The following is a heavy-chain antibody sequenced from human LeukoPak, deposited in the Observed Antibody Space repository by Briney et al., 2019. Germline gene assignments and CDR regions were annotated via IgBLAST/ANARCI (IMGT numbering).Heavy chain of an antibody. V-gene: IGHV3-21*01. Sequence: PGGSLRLSCAASGFTFSSYAMSWVRQAPGKELEWVSSISSSSSYIYYADSVKGRFTISRDNAKNSLYLQMNSLRAEDTAVYYCARDLPYGDYGFDYWGQGTLVTVSS. D-gene: IGHD4-17*01. CDR3: ARDLPYGDYGFDY. CDR2: ISSSSSYI. CDR1: GFTFSSYA. J-gene: IGHJ4*02.